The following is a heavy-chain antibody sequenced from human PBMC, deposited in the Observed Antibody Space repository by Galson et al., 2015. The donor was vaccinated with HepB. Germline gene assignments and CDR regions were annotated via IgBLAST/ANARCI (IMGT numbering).Heavy chain of an antibody. CDR1: GFTFSSYA. J-gene: IGHJ4*02. CDR3: ARERAAAGDY. D-gene: IGHD6-13*01. Sequence: SLRLSCAASGFTFSSYAMHWVRQAPGKGLEWVAVISYDGSNKYYADSVKGRFTISRDNSKNTLYLQMNSLRAEDTAVYYCARERAAAGDYWGQGTLVTVSS. CDR2: ISYDGSNK. V-gene: IGHV3-30-3*01.